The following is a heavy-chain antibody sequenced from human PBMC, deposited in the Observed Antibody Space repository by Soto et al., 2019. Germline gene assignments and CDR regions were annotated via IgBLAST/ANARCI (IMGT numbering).Heavy chain of an antibody. CDR2: IKQDGREK. CDR1: GFSFSSYW. CDR3: AGDGVRNGAYNGWLDP. V-gene: IGHV3-7*03. Sequence: DVQLVESGGDLVQPGGSLRLSCAASGFSFSSYWMTWVRQAPGKGLEWVANIKQDGREKYYVASVKGRFTISRDNGKNLLFLQMDSLTPDDTAVYYCAGDGVRNGAYNGWLDPWGQGTLFTVSS. D-gene: IGHD3-16*01. J-gene: IGHJ5*02.